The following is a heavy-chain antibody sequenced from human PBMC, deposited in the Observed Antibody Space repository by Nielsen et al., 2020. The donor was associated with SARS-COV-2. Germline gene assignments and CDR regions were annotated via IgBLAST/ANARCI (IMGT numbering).Heavy chain of an antibody. D-gene: IGHD2-15*01. CDR1: GYSFTSYW. V-gene: IGHV5-51*01. CDR2: IYPGDSDT. CDR3: ASRPGYCSGGSCYSFDY. J-gene: IGHJ4*02. Sequence: GESLKISCRGSGYSFTSYWIGWVRQMPGKGLEWMGIIYPGDSDTRYSPSFQGQVTISADKSISTAYLQWSSLKASDTAMYYCASRPGYCSGGSCYSFDYWGKGPLVPVSS.